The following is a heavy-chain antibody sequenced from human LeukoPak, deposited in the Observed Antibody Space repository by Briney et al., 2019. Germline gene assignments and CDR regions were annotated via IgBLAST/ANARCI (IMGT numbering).Heavy chain of an antibody. CDR2: TRYDGSNK. CDR1: GFTFRSYT. Sequence: PGGSLRLSCAASGFTFRSYTMNWVRQAPGKGLEWVAFTRYDGSNKYYADSVKGRFTISRDNSKNTLYLQMNSLRAEDTAVYYCAKDDLRYSSSWSGAFDIWGQGTMVTVSS. J-gene: IGHJ3*02. V-gene: IGHV3-30*02. CDR3: AKDDLRYSSSWSGAFDI. D-gene: IGHD6-13*01.